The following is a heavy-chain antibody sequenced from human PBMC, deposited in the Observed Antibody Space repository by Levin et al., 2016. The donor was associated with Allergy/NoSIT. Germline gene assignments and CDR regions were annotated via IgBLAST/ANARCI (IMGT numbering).Heavy chain of an antibody. CDR3: TRGEWLILHRGMLDY. D-gene: IGHD6-19*01. CDR2: INHFGST. CDR1: GGSFSGYY. V-gene: IGHV4-34*01. Sequence: SETLSLTCTVYGGSFSGYYWSWIRQPPGKGLEWIGEINHFGSTKYNPSLKSRITISVDTSKDQFSLKLYSVTAADTAVYYCTRGEWLILHRGMLDYWGQGTLVTVSS. J-gene: IGHJ4*02.